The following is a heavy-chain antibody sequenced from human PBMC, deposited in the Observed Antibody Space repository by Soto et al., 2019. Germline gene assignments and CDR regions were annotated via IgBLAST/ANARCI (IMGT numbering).Heavy chain of an antibody. CDR1: GDSFSSSDYK. D-gene: IGHD4-17*01. CDR2: IYYSGYT. Sequence: QVQLQESGPGLVKLSRTLSLTCTVSGDSFSSSDYKWSWIRQPPGKGLEWIGYIYYSGYTYNNPSLKSRLTMSVDTSKNQFSLKLSSVTAADTAVYYCARSGDYLAFDYWGQGTLVTVS. CDR3: ARSGDYLAFDY. J-gene: IGHJ4*02. V-gene: IGHV4-30-4*01.